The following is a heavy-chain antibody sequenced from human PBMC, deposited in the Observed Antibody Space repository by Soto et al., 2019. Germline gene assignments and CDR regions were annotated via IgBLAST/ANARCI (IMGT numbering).Heavy chain of an antibody. Sequence: QVQLLESGPGLVKPSQTLSLTCSVSGDSISNLDYFWAWIRQPPVQALEYIGYIYKSATTYYNPSFESRVAISVDTSKSQFSLNVTSVISADTAVYFCARGRYCLTGRCFPNWFDSWGQGALVTVSS. CDR2: IYKSATT. D-gene: IGHD7-27*01. CDR3: ARGRYCLTGRCFPNWFDS. V-gene: IGHV4-30-4*01. CDR1: GDSISNLDYF. J-gene: IGHJ5*01.